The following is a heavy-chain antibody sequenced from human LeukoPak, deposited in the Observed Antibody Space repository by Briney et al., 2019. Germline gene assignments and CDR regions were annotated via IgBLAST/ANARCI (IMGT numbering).Heavy chain of an antibody. CDR3: ARDGEVISYYYYYMDV. J-gene: IGHJ6*03. D-gene: IGHD3-22*01. V-gene: IGHV3-30*01. CDR1: GFTFSSYA. Sequence: GGSLRLSCAASGFTFSSYAMHWVRQAPGKGLEWVAVISYDESNKYYADYVKGRFTISRANSKNTLYLQMNRLRAEDTAVYYCARDGEVISYYYYYMDVWGKGTTVTVSS. CDR2: ISYDESNK.